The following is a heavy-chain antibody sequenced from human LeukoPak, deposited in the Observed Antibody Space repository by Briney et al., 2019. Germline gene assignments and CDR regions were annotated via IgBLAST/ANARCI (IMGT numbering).Heavy chain of an antibody. CDR1: GGSINSYY. V-gene: IGHV4-59*08. CDR2: IYYSGST. Sequence: SETLSLTYTVSGGSINSYYWSWIRQPPGKGLEWIGYIYYSGSTNYNPSLKSRVTISVDTSKNQFSLKLSSVTAADTAVYYCARHSRVTSWVMDVWGQGTTVTVSS. J-gene: IGHJ6*02. CDR3: ARHSRVTSWVMDV. D-gene: IGHD4-4*01.